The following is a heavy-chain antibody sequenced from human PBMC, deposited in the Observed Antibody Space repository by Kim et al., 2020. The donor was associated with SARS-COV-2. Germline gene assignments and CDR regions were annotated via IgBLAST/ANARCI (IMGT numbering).Heavy chain of an antibody. CDR1: GFTFSSYW. Sequence: GGSLRLSCAASGFTFSSYWMSWVRQAPGKGLEWVANIKQDGSEKYYVDSVKGRFTISRDNAKNSLYLQMNSLRAEDTAVYYCASLNRAGNPPKEIKKYYYYGMDVWGQGTTVTVSS. J-gene: IGHJ6*02. V-gene: IGHV3-7*03. CDR2: IKQDGSEK. CDR3: ASLNRAGNPPKEIKKYYYYGMDV. D-gene: IGHD3-10*01.